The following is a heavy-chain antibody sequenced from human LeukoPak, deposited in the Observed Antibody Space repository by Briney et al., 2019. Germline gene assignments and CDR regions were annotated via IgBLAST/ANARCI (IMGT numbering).Heavy chain of an antibody. CDR3: ARRAWIQLWFGDAFDI. V-gene: IGHV4-34*01. D-gene: IGHD5-18*01. CDR1: GGSFSGYY. CDR2: INHSGST. Sequence: PSETLSLTCAVYGGSFSGYYWSWIRQPPGKGLEWIGEINHSGSTNYNPSLKSRVTISVDTSKNQFSLKLSSVTAADTAVYYRARRAWIQLWFGDAFDIWGQGTMVTVSS. J-gene: IGHJ3*02.